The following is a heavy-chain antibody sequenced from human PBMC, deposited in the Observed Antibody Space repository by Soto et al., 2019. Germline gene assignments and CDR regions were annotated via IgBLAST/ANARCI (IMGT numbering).Heavy chain of an antibody. J-gene: IGHJ3*01. CDR1: GFSVGDNY. V-gene: IGHV3-66*01. D-gene: IGHD5-12*01. Sequence: EVQLVESGGGLVQPGGSLRLSCAASGFSVGDNYMKWVRQAPGKGLEWVSLIYSGGYTFYADSVKGRFTISRDNSKNTLFLQMNNLRVDDAAVYYCARARGYRWGQGKMVTVSA. CDR3: ARARGYR. CDR2: IYSGGYT.